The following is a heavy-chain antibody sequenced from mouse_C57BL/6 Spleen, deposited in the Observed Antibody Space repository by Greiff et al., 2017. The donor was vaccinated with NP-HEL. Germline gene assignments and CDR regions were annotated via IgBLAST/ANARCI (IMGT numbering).Heavy chain of an antibody. J-gene: IGHJ2*01. CDR3: ARWDSNWVDY. Sequence: VKLMESGAELARPGASVKLSCKASGYTFTSYGISWVKQRTGQGLEWIGEIYPRSGNTYYNEKFKGKATLTADKSSSTAYMELRSLTSEDSAVYFCARWDSNWVDYWGQGTTLTVAS. CDR1: GYTFTSYG. CDR2: IYPRSGNT. D-gene: IGHD2-5*01. V-gene: IGHV1-81*01.